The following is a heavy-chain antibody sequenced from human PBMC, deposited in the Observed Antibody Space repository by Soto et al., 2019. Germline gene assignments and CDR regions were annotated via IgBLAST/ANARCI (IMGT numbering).Heavy chain of an antibody. CDR3: AKNDGLAAAGTSRGMDV. J-gene: IGHJ6*02. Sequence: EVQLVESGGGLVKPGGSLRLSCAASGFTFSSYSMNWVRQAPGKGLEWVSSISSSSSYIYYADSVMGRFTISRDNAKNSLFLQMNRLRAEETAVYYCAKNDGLAAAGTSRGMDVWGQGTTVTVSS. D-gene: IGHD6-13*01. CDR1: GFTFSSYS. CDR2: ISSSSSYI. V-gene: IGHV3-21*01.